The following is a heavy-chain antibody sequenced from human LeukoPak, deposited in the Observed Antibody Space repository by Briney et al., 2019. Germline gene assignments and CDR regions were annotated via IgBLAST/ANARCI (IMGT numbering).Heavy chain of an antibody. V-gene: IGHV5-51*01. Sequence: GESLKISFKGSGYIFTSYWIGWVRQMPGKGLEWMGIIYPGDSETRYSPSFQGQVTISADKSISTAYLQWSSLKASDTAMYYCVRRTTGEYYFDYWGQGTLVTVSS. CDR1: GYIFTSYW. J-gene: IGHJ4*02. D-gene: IGHD7-27*01. CDR2: IYPGDSET. CDR3: VRRTTGEYYFDY.